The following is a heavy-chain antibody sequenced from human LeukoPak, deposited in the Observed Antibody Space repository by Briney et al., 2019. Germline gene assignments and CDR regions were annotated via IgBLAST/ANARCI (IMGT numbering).Heavy chain of an antibody. CDR3: TRNSGWYGLS. J-gene: IGHJ1*01. D-gene: IGHD6-19*01. V-gene: IGHV3-23*01. CDR1: GFTLSSYE. CDR2: IDYDGGSG. Sequence: GGSLRLSCTVSGFTLSSYEMSWIRQAPGKGLEWVSSIDYDGGSGHYADSVKGRFTISRDNSNNTLSLHLNSLRGEDTAVYYCTRNSGWYGLSWGQGTLVTVSS.